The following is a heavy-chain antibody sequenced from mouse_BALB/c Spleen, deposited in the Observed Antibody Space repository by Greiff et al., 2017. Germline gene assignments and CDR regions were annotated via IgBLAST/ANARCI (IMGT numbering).Heavy chain of an antibody. CDR3: ARDYRYSFDY. V-gene: IGHV5-17*02. J-gene: IGHJ2*01. D-gene: IGHD2-14*01. CDR1: GFTFSSFG. Sequence: EVKLVESGGGLVQPGGSRKLSCAASGFTFSSFGMHWVRQAPEKGLEWVAYISSGSSTIYYADTVKGRFTISRDNPKNTLFLQMTSLRSEDTAMYYCARDYRYSFDYWGQGTTLTVSS. CDR2: ISSGSSTI.